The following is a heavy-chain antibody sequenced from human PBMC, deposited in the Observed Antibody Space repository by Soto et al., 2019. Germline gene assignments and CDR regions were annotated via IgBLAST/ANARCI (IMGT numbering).Heavy chain of an antibody. CDR1: GFTFSSYG. Sequence: GGSLRLSCAASGFTFSSYGMHWVRQAPGKGLEWVAVISYDGSNKYYADSVKGRFTISRDNSKNTLYLQMNSLRAEDTAVYYCAKGSSWTAYYYYYMDVWGKGTTVTVSS. J-gene: IGHJ6*03. CDR3: AKGSSWTAYYYYYMDV. D-gene: IGHD6-13*01. V-gene: IGHV3-30*18. CDR2: ISYDGSNK.